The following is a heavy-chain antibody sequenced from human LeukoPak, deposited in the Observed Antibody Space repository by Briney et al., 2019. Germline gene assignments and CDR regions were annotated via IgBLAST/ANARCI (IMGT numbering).Heavy chain of an antibody. V-gene: IGHV4-61*02. CDR1: GGSISRGSYY. Sequence: SQTLSLTCTVSGGSISRGSYYWSWIRQPAGKGLEWIGRIYTNGSTNYNPSLKSRVTISVDKSKNQFSLKLTSVTAADTAVYYCARVPGSSCGGDCYFDYWGQGTQVTVSS. D-gene: IGHD2-21*02. CDR2: IYTNGST. J-gene: IGHJ4*02. CDR3: ARVPGSSCGGDCYFDY.